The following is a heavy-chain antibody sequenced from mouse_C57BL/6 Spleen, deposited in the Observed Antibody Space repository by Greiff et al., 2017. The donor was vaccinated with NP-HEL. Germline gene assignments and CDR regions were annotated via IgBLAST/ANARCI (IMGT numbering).Heavy chain of an antibody. J-gene: IGHJ1*03. CDR3: AKIPGYGYFDV. V-gene: IGHV2-5*01. Sequence: VQLQESGPGLVQPSQSLSITCTVSGFSLTSYGVHWVRQSPGKGLEWLGVLWRGGSTDYTAAFMSRLSITKDNSKSQVFFKMNSLQADDTAIYYCAKIPGYGYFDVWGTGTTVTVSS. CDR2: LWRGGST. CDR1: GFSLTSYG. D-gene: IGHD5-1*01.